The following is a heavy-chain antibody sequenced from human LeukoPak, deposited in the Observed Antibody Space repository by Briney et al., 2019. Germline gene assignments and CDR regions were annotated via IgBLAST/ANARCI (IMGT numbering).Heavy chain of an antibody. D-gene: IGHD1-26*01. CDR3: AKAIVGVSGLGY. CDR2: ISGSGTST. V-gene: IGHV3-23*01. Sequence: GRSLRLSCAASGFTFSTYAMHWVRQAPGKGLEWVSAISGSGTSTYYADSVKGRFTISRDTSKSTLYLQMNSLRAEDTALYYCAKAIVGVSGLGYWGQGTLVTVSS. CDR1: GFTFSTYA. J-gene: IGHJ4*02.